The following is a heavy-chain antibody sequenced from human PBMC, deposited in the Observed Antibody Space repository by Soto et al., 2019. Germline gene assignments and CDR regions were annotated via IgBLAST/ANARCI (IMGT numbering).Heavy chain of an antibody. J-gene: IGHJ6*02. V-gene: IGHV1-69*02. CDR2: IIPILGIA. CDR1: GGTFSSYT. D-gene: IGHD3-22*01. Sequence: QVQLVQSGAEVKKPGSSVKVSCKASGGTFSSYTISWVRQAPGQGLEWMGRIIPILGIANYAQKFQGRVTXTXXKPTSTAYMELSSLRSEDTAVYYCAAYDTLYGMDVWGQGTTVTVSS. CDR3: AAYDTLYGMDV.